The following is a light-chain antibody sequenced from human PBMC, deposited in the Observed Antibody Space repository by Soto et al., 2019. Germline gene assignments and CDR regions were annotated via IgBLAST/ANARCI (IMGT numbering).Light chain of an antibody. CDR1: QSVSSN. CDR2: GAS. CDR3: QQFHDCPIT. Sequence: EIVMTQSPATLSVSPGERATLSCRASQSVSSNLAWYQQKPGQPPKLLIFGASSRESGVPDRFSGSGSGTDFTLTISSLQPADFAVYYCQQFHDCPITFGQGTKVDI. J-gene: IGKJ1*01. V-gene: IGKV3-15*01.